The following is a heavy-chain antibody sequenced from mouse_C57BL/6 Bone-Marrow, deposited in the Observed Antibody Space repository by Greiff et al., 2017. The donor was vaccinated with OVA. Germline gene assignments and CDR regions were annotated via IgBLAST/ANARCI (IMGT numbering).Heavy chain of an antibody. CDR3: ARKANWVAMDY. J-gene: IGHJ4*01. V-gene: IGHV1-64*01. Sequence: QVQLKQPGAELVKPGASVKLSCKASGYTFTSYWMHWVKQRPGQGLEWIGMIHPNSGSTNYNEKFKSKATLTVDKSSSTAYMQLSSLTSEDSAVYYCARKANWVAMDYWGQGTSVTVSS. CDR1: GYTFTSYW. D-gene: IGHD4-1*01. CDR2: IHPNSGST.